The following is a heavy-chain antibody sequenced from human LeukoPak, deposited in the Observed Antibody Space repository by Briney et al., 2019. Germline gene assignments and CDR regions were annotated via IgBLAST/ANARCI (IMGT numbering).Heavy chain of an antibody. CDR3: ARVGGSSWYENWFDP. CDR2: INPNSGGT. Sequence: GASVKVSFKASGYTFTGYYMHWVRQAPGQGLEWMGRINPNSGGTNYAQKFQGRVTMTRDTSISTAYMELSRLRSDDTAVYYCARVGGSSWYENWFDPWGQGTLVTVSS. D-gene: IGHD6-13*01. J-gene: IGHJ5*02. CDR1: GYTFTGYY. V-gene: IGHV1-2*06.